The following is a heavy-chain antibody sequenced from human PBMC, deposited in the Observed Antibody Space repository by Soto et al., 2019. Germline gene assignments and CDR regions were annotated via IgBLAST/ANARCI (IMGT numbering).Heavy chain of an antibody. D-gene: IGHD2-21*02. CDR2: IHSGSIT. V-gene: IGHV3-53*01. CDR1: GFTVNSNY. Sequence: EVQVVESGGGLVQPGGSLRLSCAASGFTVNSNYMSWVRQAPGKGLEWVSVIHSGSITYYADSVKGRFTISRDHSKNALVLQMNSLRAEDTAVYYCARQYCGGDCYLAFDIWGQGTLVTVSS. CDR3: ARQYCGGDCYLAFDI. J-gene: IGHJ3*02.